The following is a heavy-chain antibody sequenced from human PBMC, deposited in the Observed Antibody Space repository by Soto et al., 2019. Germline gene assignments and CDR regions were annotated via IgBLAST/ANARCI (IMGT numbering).Heavy chain of an antibody. CDR2: ISWDGGST. J-gene: IGHJ6*02. D-gene: IGHD3-10*01. CDR3: AKGCESPKYEAYYYYYYYGMDV. V-gene: IGHV3-43*01. CDR1: GFPFDDYT. Sequence: GGSLRLSCAASGFPFDDYTMHWVRQAPGKGLEWVSLISWDGGSTYYADSVKGRFTISRDNSKNSLYLQMNSLRTEDTALYYCAKGCESPKYEAYYYYYYYGMDVWGQGTTVTVSS.